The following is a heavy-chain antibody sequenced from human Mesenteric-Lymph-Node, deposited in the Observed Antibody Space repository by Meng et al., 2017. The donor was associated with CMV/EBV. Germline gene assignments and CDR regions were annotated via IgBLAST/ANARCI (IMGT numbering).Heavy chain of an antibody. J-gene: IGHJ4*02. CDR2: IIPILGVT. CDR3: ATDSTPFQRSDQLPGPVFDY. D-gene: IGHD2-2*01. CDR1: GGPFSSYT. Sequence: SVKVSCKASGGPFSSYTISWVRQAPGQGLEWVARIIPILGVTNYAEKFQGRVTITADKSTSTTYMYLSSLTSEDTAMYYCATDSTPFQRSDQLPGPVFDYWGQGTLVTVSS. V-gene: IGHV1-69*04.